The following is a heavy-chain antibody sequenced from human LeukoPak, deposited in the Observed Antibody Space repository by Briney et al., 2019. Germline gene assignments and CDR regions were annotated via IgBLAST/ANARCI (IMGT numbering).Heavy chain of an antibody. CDR2: TVGGGSPNT. D-gene: IGHD2-21*01. V-gene: IGHV3-23*01. Sequence: GGSLRLSCAASGFYFANYAMSWVRQAPGKGLEWVSATVGGGSPNTYHADSVKGRFTISRDNSKNSLFLQMNSLRAEDTAVYYCARDSPNDGILWWSIDYWGQGTLVTVSS. CDR3: ARDSPNDGILWWSIDY. J-gene: IGHJ4*02. CDR1: GFYFANYA.